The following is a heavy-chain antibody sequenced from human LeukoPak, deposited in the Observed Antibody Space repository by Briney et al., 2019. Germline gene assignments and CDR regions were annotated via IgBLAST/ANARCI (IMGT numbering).Heavy chain of an antibody. D-gene: IGHD3-16*02. CDR2: ISSSNTYI. J-gene: IGHJ4*02. CDR1: GFTFSDYA. Sequence: GGSLRLSCAASGFTFSDYAMTWVRQAPGKGLEWVSSISSSNTYISYADSVKGRFTISRDNAKNSLYLQMNSLRAEDTAVYYCARDRDYDYVWGSYRYKTVPGYWGQGTLVTVSS. V-gene: IGHV3-21*01. CDR3: ARDRDYDYVWGSYRYKTVPGY.